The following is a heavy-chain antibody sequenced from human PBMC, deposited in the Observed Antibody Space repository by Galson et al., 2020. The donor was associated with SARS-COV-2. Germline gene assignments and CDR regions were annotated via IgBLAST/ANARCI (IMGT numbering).Heavy chain of an antibody. Sequence: SETLSLTCAVYGESFRGFQWNWIRQPPGKGLEWLGEITHNGESSHRPSLKSRVTLSVDTSKNQFSLKLKSVTAADTAVYYCVRARKHREYSGTFPNFYYYWYMDVWGKGAAVTVSS. CDR1: GESFRGFQ. D-gene: IGHD5-12*01. CDR3: VRARKHREYSGTFPNFYYYWYMDV. CDR2: ITHNGES. V-gene: IGHV4-34*01. J-gene: IGHJ6*03.